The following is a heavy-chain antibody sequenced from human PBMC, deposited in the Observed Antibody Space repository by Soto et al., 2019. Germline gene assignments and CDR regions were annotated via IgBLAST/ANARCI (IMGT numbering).Heavy chain of an antibody. CDR2: INPNSGGT. D-gene: IGHD3-16*01. J-gene: IGHJ4*02. Sequence: ASVKVSCKASGYTFTGYYMHWVRQAPGQGLEWMGWINPNSGGTNYAQKFQGRVTMTRDTSISTAYMELSRLRSDDTAVYYCARVFMLYVVPDYWGQGTLVTVSS. CDR3: ARVFMLYVVPDY. CDR1: GYTFTGYY. V-gene: IGHV1-2*02.